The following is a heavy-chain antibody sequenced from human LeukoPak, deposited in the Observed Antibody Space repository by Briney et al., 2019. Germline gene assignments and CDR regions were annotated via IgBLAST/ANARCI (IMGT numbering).Heavy chain of an antibody. V-gene: IGHV1-69*04. D-gene: IGHD3-22*01. CDR1: GGTFSSYA. Sequence: SVKVSCTASGGTFSSYAISWVRQAPGQGLEWMGRIIPIFGIANYAQKFHGRVTITADKSTSTAYMELSSLRSEDTAVYYCASQGVDYYDSSRNAFDIWGQGTMVTVSS. J-gene: IGHJ3*02. CDR2: IIPIFGIA. CDR3: ASQGVDYYDSSRNAFDI.